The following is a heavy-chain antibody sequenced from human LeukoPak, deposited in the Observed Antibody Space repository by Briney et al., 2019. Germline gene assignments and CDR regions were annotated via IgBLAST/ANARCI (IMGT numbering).Heavy chain of an antibody. D-gene: IGHD5-24*01. J-gene: IGHJ4*02. V-gene: IGHV4-61*02. CDR3: AREGDGYMGSPVVGFDY. CDR1: GGSTRTGSYY. CDR2: VYISGST. Sequence: SQTLSLTCTVSGGSTRTGSYYWNWIRQPAGKGLEWIGRVYISGSTNYNPSLKSRVTISVDKTKNQVSLKLTSVTAADTAVYYCAREGDGYMGSPVVGFDYWGQGTLVTVSS.